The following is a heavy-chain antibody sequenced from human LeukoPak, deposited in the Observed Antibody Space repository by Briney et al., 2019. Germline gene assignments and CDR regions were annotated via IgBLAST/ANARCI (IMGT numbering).Heavy chain of an antibody. V-gene: IGHV3-33*06. CDR3: AKDHCSGFPGCYYFDL. Sequence: GGSLRLSCTGSGFTLNLYGLHWVRQAPGKGLEWVAGIWFDGSNKFYADSVKGRFVISRDNSNSTMFLQMNSVRVEDTGIYHCAKDHCSGFPGCYYFDLWGRGALVTASS. CDR1: GFTLNLYG. J-gene: IGHJ2*01. D-gene: IGHD2-15*01. CDR2: IWFDGSNK.